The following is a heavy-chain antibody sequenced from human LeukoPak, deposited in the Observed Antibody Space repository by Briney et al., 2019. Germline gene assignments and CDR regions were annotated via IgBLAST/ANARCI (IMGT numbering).Heavy chain of an antibody. J-gene: IGHJ4*02. Sequence: SVKVSCKASGGTFSSYAISWVRQAPGQGLEWMGRIIPILGIANYAQKFQGRVTITADKSTTTAYMELRSLRSDDTAVYFCATDLSLEDCSGEACYSGAHDYWGQGTLVTVSS. CDR3: ATDLSLEDCSGEACYSGAHDY. V-gene: IGHV1-69*04. D-gene: IGHD2-15*01. CDR1: GGTFSSYA. CDR2: IIPILGIA.